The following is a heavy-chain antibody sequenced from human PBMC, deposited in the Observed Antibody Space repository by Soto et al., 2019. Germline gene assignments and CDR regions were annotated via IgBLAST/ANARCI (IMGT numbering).Heavy chain of an antibody. Sequence: PPETQSVTYTVSGGSISSYYWSWIRQPPGKGLEWIGYIYYSGSTNYNPSLKSRVTISVDTSKNQFSLRLSSVTAADTAVYYCARRYCSGGTCYSYDYWGQGTLVTVPS. CDR3: ARRYCSGGTCYSYDY. CDR2: IYYSGST. V-gene: IGHV4-59*08. J-gene: IGHJ4*02. CDR1: GGSISSYY. D-gene: IGHD2-15*01.